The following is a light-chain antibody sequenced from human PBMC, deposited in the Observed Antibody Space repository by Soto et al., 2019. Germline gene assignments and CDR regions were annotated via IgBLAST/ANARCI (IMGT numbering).Light chain of an antibody. CDR1: QSVSSN. J-gene: IGKJ1*01. Sequence: EIVMTQSPATLSVSPGERATLSCRASQSVSSNLAWYQQKPGQAPRLLMYGASTRATGIPDRCSGSVSGTEFTLPISSLQSEDFAVYYCQQHNNWPPWTFGQGTKVEIK. CDR2: GAS. V-gene: IGKV3-15*01. CDR3: QQHNNWPPWT.